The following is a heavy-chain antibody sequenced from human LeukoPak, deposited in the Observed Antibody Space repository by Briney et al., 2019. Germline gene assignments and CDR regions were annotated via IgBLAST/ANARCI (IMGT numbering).Heavy chain of an antibody. CDR3: ARGVGAIAYFDY. V-gene: IGHV1-69*05. CDR2: IIPILGTA. J-gene: IGHJ4*02. D-gene: IGHD1-26*01. Sequence: SVKVSCKASGGTFSSYAISWVRQAPGQGLEWMGGIIPILGTANYAQKFQGRVTITTDESTSTAYMELSSLRSEDTAVYYCARGVGAIAYFDYWGQGTLVTVSS. CDR1: GGTFSSYA.